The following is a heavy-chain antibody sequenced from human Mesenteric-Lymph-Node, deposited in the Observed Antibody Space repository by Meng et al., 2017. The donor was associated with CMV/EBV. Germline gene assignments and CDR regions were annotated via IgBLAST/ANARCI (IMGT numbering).Heavy chain of an antibody. CDR1: GNSFSNYW. CDR2: IYPDDSNT. CDR3: ARPSKAAARGYYFDF. J-gene: IGHJ4*02. Sequence: KVSCKGSGNSFSNYWIAWLRQMPGKGLEYMGIIYPDDSNTKYSPSFEGQVTISADRSISTAYLQWTSLKASDTAMYYCARPSKAAARGYYFDFWGQGTLVTVSS. D-gene: IGHD5-18*01. V-gene: IGHV5-51*01.